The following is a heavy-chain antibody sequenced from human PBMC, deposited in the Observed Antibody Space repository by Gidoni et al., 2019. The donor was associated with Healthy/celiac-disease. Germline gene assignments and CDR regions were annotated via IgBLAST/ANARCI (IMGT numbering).Heavy chain of an antibody. Sequence: QVQLVQSGAEVQKPGSSVKVSCKASGGTFSSYAISWVRQAPGQGLEWMGGIIPIFGTANYAQKFQGRVTMTADESTSTAYMELSSLRSEDTAVYYCANAPSLASTPRYGMDVWGQGTTVTVSS. CDR3: ANAPSLASTPRYGMDV. CDR2: IIPIFGTA. J-gene: IGHJ6*02. V-gene: IGHV1-69*01. CDR1: GGTFSSYA.